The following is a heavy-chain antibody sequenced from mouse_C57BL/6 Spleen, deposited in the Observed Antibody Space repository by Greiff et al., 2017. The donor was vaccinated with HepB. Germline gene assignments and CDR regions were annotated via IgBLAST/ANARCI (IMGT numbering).Heavy chain of an antibody. Sequence: QVQLQQPGAELVKPGASVKLSCKASGYTFTSYWMQWVKQRPGQGLEWIGEIDPSDSYTNYNQKFKGKATLTVDTSSSTAYMQLSSLTSEDSAVYYCARSHNYYGSRFFDYWGQGTTLTVSS. J-gene: IGHJ2*01. V-gene: IGHV1-50*01. D-gene: IGHD1-1*01. CDR1: GYTFTSYW. CDR3: ARSHNYYGSRFFDY. CDR2: IDPSDSYT.